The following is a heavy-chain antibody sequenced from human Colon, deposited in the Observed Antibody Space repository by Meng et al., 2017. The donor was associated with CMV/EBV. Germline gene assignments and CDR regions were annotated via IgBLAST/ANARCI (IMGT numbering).Heavy chain of an antibody. CDR1: GGSFSGYY. D-gene: IGHD3-22*01. V-gene: IGHV4-34*01. CDR3: ASPYYYDSSGYNN. CDR2: INHSGST. Sequence: QGELRQWGAELLKPSETLSLTCAVYGGSFSGYYWSWIRQPPGKGLEWIGEINHSGSTNYNPSLKSRVTISVDTSKNQFSLKLSSVTAADTAVYYCASPYYYDSSGYNNWGQGTLVTVSS. J-gene: IGHJ4*02.